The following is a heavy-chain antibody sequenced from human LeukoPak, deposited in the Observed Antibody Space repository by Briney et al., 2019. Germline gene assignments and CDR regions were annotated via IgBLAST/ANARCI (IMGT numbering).Heavy chain of an antibody. V-gene: IGHV4-59*08. CDR3: ARHRGSGYENFFAY. Sequence: KPSETLSLTCTVPGGSTSDNYWSWIRQPPGKGLEWIGYILYSGSTNYNPSLQSRVTISVDTSKNQFSLELTSVTAADTAVYYCARHRGSGYENFFAYWGQGTLVTVSS. J-gene: IGHJ4*02. D-gene: IGHD3-3*01. CDR1: GGSTSDNY. CDR2: ILYSGST.